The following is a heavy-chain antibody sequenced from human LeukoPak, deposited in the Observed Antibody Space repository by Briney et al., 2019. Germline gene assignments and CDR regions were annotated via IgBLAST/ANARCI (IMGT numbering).Heavy chain of an antibody. CDR3: ARGLSYDSSGYYYFRNDASDI. V-gene: IGHV3-30-3*01. Sequence: PGGSLRLSCAASGFTFSSYAMHWVRQAPGKGLEWVAVISYDGSNKYYADSVKGRFTISRDNSKNTLYLQMNSLRAEDTAVYYCARGLSYDSSGYYYFRNDASDIWGQGTMVTVSS. J-gene: IGHJ3*02. CDR2: ISYDGSNK. CDR1: GFTFSSYA. D-gene: IGHD3-22*01.